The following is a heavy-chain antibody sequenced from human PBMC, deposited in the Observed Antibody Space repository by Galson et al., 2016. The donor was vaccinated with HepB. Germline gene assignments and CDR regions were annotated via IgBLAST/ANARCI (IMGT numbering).Heavy chain of an antibody. CDR3: AKDGGEDWTTAKPDY. J-gene: IGHJ4*02. V-gene: IGHV3-9*01. CDR2: ISWNSRNI. D-gene: IGHD4-17*01. Sequence: SLRLSCAASGFTFHDHAMHWVRQTPGKGLEWVSGISWNSRNIGYADSVKGRFTISRDHAKNSVFLQMNSLRPEDTALYYCAKDGGEDWTTAKPDYWGQGTLVTVSS. CDR1: GFTFHDHA.